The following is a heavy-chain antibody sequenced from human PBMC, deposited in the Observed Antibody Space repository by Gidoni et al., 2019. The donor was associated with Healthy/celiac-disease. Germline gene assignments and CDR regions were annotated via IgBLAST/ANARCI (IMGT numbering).Heavy chain of an antibody. V-gene: IGHV3-23*01. D-gene: IGHD2-2*01. Sequence: EVQLLESGGGLVQPGGSLRLSCAAPGFTFSSYAMSWVRQAPGKGLEWVSAISGSGGSTYYADSVKGRFTISRDNSKNTLYLQMNSLRAEDTAVYYCAKGDSSTSCYPDDYWGQGTLVTVSS. J-gene: IGHJ4*02. CDR2: ISGSGGST. CDR1: GFTFSSYA. CDR3: AKGDSSTSCYPDDY.